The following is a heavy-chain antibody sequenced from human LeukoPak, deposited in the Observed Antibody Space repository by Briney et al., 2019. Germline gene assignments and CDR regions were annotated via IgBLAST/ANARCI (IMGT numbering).Heavy chain of an antibody. V-gene: IGHV1-69*13. Sequence: ASVKVSCKASGGTFSSYAISWVRQAPGQGLEWMGGIIPIFGTANYAQKFQGRVTITADESTSTAYMELSSVTAADTAVYYCAREARWRQQLADYYYGMDVWGQGTTVTVSS. D-gene: IGHD6-13*01. CDR2: IIPIFGTA. CDR3: AREARWRQQLADYYYGMDV. J-gene: IGHJ6*02. CDR1: GGTFSSYA.